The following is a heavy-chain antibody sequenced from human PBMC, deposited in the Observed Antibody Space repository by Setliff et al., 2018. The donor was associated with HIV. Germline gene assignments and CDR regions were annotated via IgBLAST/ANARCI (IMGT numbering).Heavy chain of an antibody. CDR1: GYTFINYA. CDR2: INTNTGSP. D-gene: IGHD4-17*01. CDR3: ARALYGEYGGDLNWLDP. V-gene: IGHV7-4-1*02. J-gene: IGHJ5*02. Sequence: GASVKVSCKASGYTFINYAMNWVRRAPGQGLEWMGWINTNTGSPTYAQAFTGRFVFSVDTSVTTAYLQISSLKAEDTAVYYCARALYGEYGGDLNWLDPWGQGTLVTVSS.